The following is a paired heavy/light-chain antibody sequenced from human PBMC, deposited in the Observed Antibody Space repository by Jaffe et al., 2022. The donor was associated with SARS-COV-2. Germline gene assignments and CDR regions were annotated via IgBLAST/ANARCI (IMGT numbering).Heavy chain of an antibody. CDR2: INPNSGGT. CDR3: ARDGTQMYYDFWSGYYTGVDWFDP. D-gene: IGHD3-3*01. J-gene: IGHJ5*02. V-gene: IGHV1-2*02. CDR1: GYTFTGYY. Sequence: QVQLVQSGAEVKKPGASVKVSCKASGYTFTGYYMHWVRQAPGQGLEWMGWINPNSGGTNYAQKFQGRVTMTRDTSISTAYMELSRLRSDDTAVYYCARDGTQMYYDFWSGYYTGVDWFDPWGQGTLVTVSS.
Light chain of an antibody. CDR2: GAS. V-gene: IGKV3-20*01. J-gene: IGKJ1*01. CDR3: QQYGSPWT. Sequence: EIVLTQSPGTLSLSPGERATLSCRASQSVSSSYLAWYQQKPGQAPRLLIYGASSRATGIPDRFSGSGSGTDFTLTISRLEPEDFAVYYCQQYGSPWTFGQGTKVEIK. CDR1: QSVSSSY.